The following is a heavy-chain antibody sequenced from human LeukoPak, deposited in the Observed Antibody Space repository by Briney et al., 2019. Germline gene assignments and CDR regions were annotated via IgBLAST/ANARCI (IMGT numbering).Heavy chain of an antibody. CDR2: IYHSGST. J-gene: IGHJ4*02. Sequence: PSETLSLTCTVSGGSISSGGYHWSWIRQPPGKGLEWIGYIYHSGSTYYNPSLKSRVTISVDRSKNQFSLKLSSVTAADTAVYYCARSMEGTIFGVVFDYWGQGTLVTVSS. V-gene: IGHV4-30-2*01. CDR1: GGSISSGGYH. CDR3: ARSMEGTIFGVVFDY. D-gene: IGHD3-3*01.